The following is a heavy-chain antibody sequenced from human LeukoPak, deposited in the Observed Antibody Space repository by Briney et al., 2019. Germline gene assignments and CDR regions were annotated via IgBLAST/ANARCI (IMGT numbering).Heavy chain of an antibody. J-gene: IGHJ3*02. D-gene: IGHD2-2*01. V-gene: IGHV4-59*01. CDR2: IYYSGST. CDR1: GGSISSYY. CDR3: ARARCSSSNCPAKGAFDI. Sequence: SETLSLTCTVSGGSISSYYWNWIRQPPGKGLEWIGYIYYSGSTNYNPSLKSRVTISVDTSKNQFSLNLTSVTAADTAVYDCARARCSSSNCPAKGAFDIWGQGTMVTVSS.